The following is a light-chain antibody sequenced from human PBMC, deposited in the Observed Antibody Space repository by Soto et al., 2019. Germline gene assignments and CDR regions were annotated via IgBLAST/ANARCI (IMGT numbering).Light chain of an antibody. CDR3: QQRDSWPLFT. V-gene: IGKV3-11*01. CDR2: DAS. CDR1: QSVSTY. J-gene: IGKJ4*01. Sequence: EIVLTQSPATLSLSPGERATLSCRASQSVSTYLAWYQQQPGQAPRLLIYDASNRATGIPARFGGSGSGTDFILTISSLEPVDFAVYYCQQRDSWPLFTFGGGTNVEIK.